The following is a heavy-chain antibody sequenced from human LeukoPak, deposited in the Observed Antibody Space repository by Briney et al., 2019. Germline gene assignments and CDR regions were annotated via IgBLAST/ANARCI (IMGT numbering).Heavy chain of an antibody. CDR1: GDSISSGNYY. CDR3: ATLGYSYGTDY. J-gene: IGHJ4*02. V-gene: IGHV4-61*02. D-gene: IGHD5-18*01. CDR2: IYTSGST. Sequence: TLSLTCTVSGDSISSGNYYWTWIRQPAGKGLEWIGRIYTSGSTNYNPSLKGRVTISVDTSKNQFSLKLSSVTAADTAVYYCATLGYSYGTDYWGQGTLVTVSS.